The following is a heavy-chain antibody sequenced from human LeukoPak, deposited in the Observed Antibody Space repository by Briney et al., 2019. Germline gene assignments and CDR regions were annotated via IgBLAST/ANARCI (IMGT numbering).Heavy chain of an antibody. CDR3: AKELYYYGSGSPFDY. D-gene: IGHD3-10*01. J-gene: IGHJ4*02. CDR2: ISSSGSTI. V-gene: IGHV3-11*01. Sequence: ISSSGSTIYYADSVKGRFTISRDNSKNTLYLQMNSLRAEDTAVYYCAKELYYYGSGSPFDYWGQGTLVTVSS.